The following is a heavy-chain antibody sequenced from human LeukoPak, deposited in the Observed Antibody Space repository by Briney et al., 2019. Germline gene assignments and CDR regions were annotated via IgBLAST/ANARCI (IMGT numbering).Heavy chain of an antibody. CDR3: ARGYSYGSTGTY. V-gene: IGHV3-7*01. CDR2: IKQDGSEK. J-gene: IGHJ4*02. D-gene: IGHD5-18*01. CDR1: GFTFCTSW. Sequence: GGPLRLSCTASGFTFCTSWMRWVREAPGRGVEGVANIKQDGSEKYYVDSVRGRFTISRDNAKNSLYLRLNSLRVEDTAVYYCARGYSYGSTGTYWGQGALVTVSS.